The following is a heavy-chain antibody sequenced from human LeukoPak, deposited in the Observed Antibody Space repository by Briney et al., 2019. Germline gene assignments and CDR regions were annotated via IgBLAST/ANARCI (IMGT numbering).Heavy chain of an antibody. CDR1: GYTFTGYY. CDR2: INPNSGGT. CDR3: AADSDYYYYMDV. V-gene: IGHV1-2*02. J-gene: IGHJ6*03. D-gene: IGHD3-10*01. Sequence: ASVKVSCKASGYTFTGYYMHWVRQAPGQGLEWMGWINPNSGGTNYAQKFQERVTITRDMSTSTAYMELSSLRSEDTAVYYCAADSDYYYYMDVWGKGTTVTVSS.